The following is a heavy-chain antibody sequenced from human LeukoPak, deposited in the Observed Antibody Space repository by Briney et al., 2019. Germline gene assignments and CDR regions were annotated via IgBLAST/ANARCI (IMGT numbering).Heavy chain of an antibody. J-gene: IGHJ4*02. CDR3: ARGGFGYSSSWYFDY. V-gene: IGHV1-8*03. Sequence: GASVKVSCKASGYTFTSYDINWVRQATGQGLEWMGGINPNSGNTGYAQKFQGRVTIARNTSISTAYMELSSLRSEDTAVYYCARGGFGYSSSWYFDYWGEGILVTVSS. CDR2: INPNSGNT. CDR1: GYTFTSYD. D-gene: IGHD6-13*01.